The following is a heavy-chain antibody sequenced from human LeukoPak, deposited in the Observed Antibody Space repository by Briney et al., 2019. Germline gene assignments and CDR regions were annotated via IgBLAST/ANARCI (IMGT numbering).Heavy chain of an antibody. Sequence: SVKVSCKASGGTFSSYAISWVRQAPGQGLEWMGGIIPIFGTANYAQKFQGSVTITADESTSTAYMELSSLRSEDTAVYYCARDPLRIVGATNYFDYWGQGTLVTVSS. D-gene: IGHD1-26*01. CDR1: GGTFSSYA. V-gene: IGHV1-69*01. CDR3: ARDPLRIVGATNYFDY. J-gene: IGHJ4*02. CDR2: IIPIFGTA.